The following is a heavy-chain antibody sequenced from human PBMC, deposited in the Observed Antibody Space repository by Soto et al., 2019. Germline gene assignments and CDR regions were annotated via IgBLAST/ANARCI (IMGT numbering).Heavy chain of an antibody. V-gene: IGHV3-33*01. Sequence: QVQLVESGGGVVQPGRSLRLSCAASGFTFNIYGMHWVRQAPGQGLEWVALIWYDGANKYYADSVKGRFTISRDNSKNTLNLQMNSLRVEDTAVDYCACGHGNTFAYFKEWGQGALVTVSS. CDR2: IWYDGANK. CDR1: GFTFNIYG. D-gene: IGHD1-1*01. J-gene: IGHJ4*02. CDR3: ACGHGNTFAYFKE.